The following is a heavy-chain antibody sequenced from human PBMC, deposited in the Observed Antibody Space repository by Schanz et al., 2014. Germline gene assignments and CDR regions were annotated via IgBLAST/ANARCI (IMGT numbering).Heavy chain of an antibody. V-gene: IGHV3-23*04. CDR1: GFGFSSYS. D-gene: IGHD7-27*01. J-gene: IGHJ3*01. Sequence: EVQLVESGGGLIQPGGSLRLSCAASGFGFSSYSMNWVRQAPGKGLEWVSAISGSGGSTYYADSVKGRFTISRDNSKNTLYLQMNNLRADDTAVYYCARELPGVVAFDFWGQGTMVTVSS. CDR2: ISGSGGST. CDR3: ARELPGVVAFDF.